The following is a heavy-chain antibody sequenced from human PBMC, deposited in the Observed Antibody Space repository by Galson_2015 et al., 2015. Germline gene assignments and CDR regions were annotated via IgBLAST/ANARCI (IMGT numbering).Heavy chain of an antibody. Sequence: SLRLSCAASGFTFSSYAMHWVRQAPGKGLEWVAVISYDGSNKYYADSVKGRFTISRDNSKNTLYLQMNSLRAEDTAVYYCARDPPPDTAMAAPYYYYYGMDVWGQGTTVTVSS. CDR3: ARDPPPDTAMAAPYYYYYGMDV. CDR1: GFTFSSYA. V-gene: IGHV3-30-3*01. J-gene: IGHJ6*02. D-gene: IGHD5-18*01. CDR2: ISYDGSNK.